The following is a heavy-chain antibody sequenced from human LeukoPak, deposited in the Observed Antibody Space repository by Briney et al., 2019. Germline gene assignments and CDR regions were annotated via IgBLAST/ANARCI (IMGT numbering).Heavy chain of an antibody. CDR1: GFTFDDYA. CDR3: ARDGFWSGYIDY. CDR2: ISGDGGST. J-gene: IGHJ4*02. Sequence: GGSLRLSCAASGFTFDDYAMHWVRQAPGKGLEWVSLISGDGGSTYYADSVKGRFTISRDNSKNTLYLQMNSLRAEDTAVYYCARDGFWSGYIDYWGQGTLVTVSS. D-gene: IGHD3-3*01. V-gene: IGHV3-43*02.